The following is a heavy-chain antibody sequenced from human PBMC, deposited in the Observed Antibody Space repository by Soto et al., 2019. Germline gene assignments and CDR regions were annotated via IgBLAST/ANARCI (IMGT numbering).Heavy chain of an antibody. V-gene: IGHV3-30*03. J-gene: IGHJ3*02. D-gene: IGHD4-17*01. Sequence: PGGSLRLSCAASGFTFSSYGMHWVRQAPGKGLEWVAVISYDGSNKYYADSVKGRFTISRDNSKNTLYLQMNSLRAEDTAVYYCARDLTTSAFDIWGQGTMVTVSS. CDR3: ARDLTTSAFDI. CDR1: GFTFSSYG. CDR2: ISYDGSNK.